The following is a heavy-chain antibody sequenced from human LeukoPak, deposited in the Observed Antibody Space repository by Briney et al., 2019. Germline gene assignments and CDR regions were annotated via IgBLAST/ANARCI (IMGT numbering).Heavy chain of an antibody. J-gene: IGHJ4*02. Sequence: SETLSLTCTVSGGSISSSSYYWAWIRQPPGKGLEWIGKIDFSGSTYYNPSLKSRVTISRDTSKNQFSLKLSSVTAADTALYYCARGRNYWGQGTLVTVSS. D-gene: IGHD1-14*01. CDR3: ARGRNY. CDR2: IDFSGST. V-gene: IGHV4-39*07. CDR1: GGSISSSSYY.